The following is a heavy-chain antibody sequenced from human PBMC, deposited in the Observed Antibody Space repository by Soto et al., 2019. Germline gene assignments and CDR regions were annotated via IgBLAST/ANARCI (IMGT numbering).Heavy chain of an antibody. V-gene: IGHV1-58*01. CDR1: GFTSTSST. CDR3: AAIRSAGSYHH. CDR2: IVVGTGVT. D-gene: IGHD3-10*01. Sequence: SVKVSCKTSGFTSTSSTVQWVRQAHGQRLEWIGWIVVGTGVTNYAQKFQDRVTITRYMSQSTAYIELSSLRYDDTAVYYYAAIRSAGSYHHWGEGTLV. J-gene: IGHJ5*02.